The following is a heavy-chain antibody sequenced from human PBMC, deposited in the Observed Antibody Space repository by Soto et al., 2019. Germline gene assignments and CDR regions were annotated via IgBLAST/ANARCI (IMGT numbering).Heavy chain of an antibody. CDR2: IRSKANSYAT. V-gene: IGHV3-73*01. D-gene: IGHD6-6*01. J-gene: IGHJ6*02. CDR1: VFTFSGSA. Sequence: QPWWSLRLSCAASVFTFSGSAMHWCRQASGKGLEWVGRIRSKANSYATAYAASVKGRFTISRDDSKNTAYLQMNSLKTEDTAVYYCTRRPQSIAARPDYYGMDVWGQGTTVTVSS. CDR3: TRRPQSIAARPDYYGMDV.